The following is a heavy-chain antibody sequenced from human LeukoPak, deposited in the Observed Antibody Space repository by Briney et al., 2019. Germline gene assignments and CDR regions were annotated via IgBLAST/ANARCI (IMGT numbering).Heavy chain of an antibody. CDR2: IYSGGST. CDR1: GFTVSSNY. J-gene: IGHJ4*02. V-gene: IGHV3-53*01. CDR3: ARDGSGSYYHLDY. Sequence: GGSLRLSCAASGFTVSSNYMSWVRQAPGKGLEWVSVIYSGGSTYYADSVKGRFTISRDNSKNTLYLQMNGLRAEDTAVYYCARDGSGSYYHLDYWGQGTLVTVSS. D-gene: IGHD3-10*01.